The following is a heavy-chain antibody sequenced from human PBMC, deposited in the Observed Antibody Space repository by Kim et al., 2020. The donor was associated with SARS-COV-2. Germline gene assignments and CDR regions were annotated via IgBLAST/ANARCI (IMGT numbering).Heavy chain of an antibody. CDR3: ARALGMVRGVINYYYYGMDV. J-gene: IGHJ6*02. V-gene: IGHV1-69*13. CDR2: IIPIFGTA. D-gene: IGHD3-10*01. CDR1: GGTFSSYA. Sequence: VKVSCKASGGTFSSYAISWVRQAPGQGLEWMGGIIPIFGTANYAQKFQGRVTITADESTSTAYMELSSLRSEDTAVYYCARALGMVRGVINYYYYGMDVWGQGTAVTVSS.